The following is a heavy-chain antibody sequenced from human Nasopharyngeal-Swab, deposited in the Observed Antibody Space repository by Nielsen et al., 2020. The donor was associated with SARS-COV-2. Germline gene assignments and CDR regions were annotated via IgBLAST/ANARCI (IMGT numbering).Heavy chain of an antibody. CDR2: ISYDGSNK. CDR1: GFTFSSYG. CDR3: AKGVERAAEDY. J-gene: IGHJ4*02. Sequence: GGSLRLSCAASGFTFSSYGMHWVRQAPGKGLEWVAVISYDGSNKYYADSVKGRFTISRDNSKNTLYLQMNSLRAEDTAVYYCAKGVERAAEDYWDQGTLVTVSS. D-gene: IGHD6-13*01. V-gene: IGHV3-30*18.